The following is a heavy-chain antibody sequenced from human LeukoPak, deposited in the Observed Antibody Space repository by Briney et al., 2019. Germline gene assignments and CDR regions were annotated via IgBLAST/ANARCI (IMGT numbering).Heavy chain of an antibody. CDR2: ISTSSSTI. CDR3: ARSSYSGYGVYDS. D-gene: IGHD5-12*01. V-gene: IGHV3-48*01. Sequence: GGSLRLSCSASGFAFSQHVMHWVRQAPGKGLEWVSYISTSSSTIYYADSVKGRFTMSRSNAKDSLYLQMNSLRAEDTAVYYCARSSYSGYGVYDSWGQGTLVTVSS. J-gene: IGHJ5*01. CDR1: GFAFSQHV.